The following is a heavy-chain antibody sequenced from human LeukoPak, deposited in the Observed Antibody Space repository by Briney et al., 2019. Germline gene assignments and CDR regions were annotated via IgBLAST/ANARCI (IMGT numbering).Heavy chain of an antibody. V-gene: IGHV3-9*01. D-gene: IGHD5-24*01. CDR1: GFTFDDYA. CDR3: ARGMATILFDY. CDR2: ISWNSGSI. Sequence: TGGSLRLSCAASGFTFDDYAMHWVRQAPGKGLEWVSGISWNSGSIGYADSVKGRFTISRDNAKNSLYLQMNSLRAEDTALYYCARGMATILFDYWGQGTLVTASS. J-gene: IGHJ4*02.